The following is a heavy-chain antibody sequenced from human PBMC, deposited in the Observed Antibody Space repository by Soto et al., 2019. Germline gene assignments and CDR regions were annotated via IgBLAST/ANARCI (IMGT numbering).Heavy chain of an antibody. J-gene: IGHJ6*03. V-gene: IGHV3-74*01. Sequence: PGESLKISCAASGFTFSSYWMHWVRQAPGKGLVWVSRINSDGSSTSYADSVKGRFTISRDNAKNTLYLQMNSLRAEDTAVYYCARAPTWIQLWSKPDYYMDVWGKGTTVTVSS. D-gene: IGHD5-18*01. CDR1: GFTFSSYW. CDR2: INSDGSST. CDR3: ARAPTWIQLWSKPDYYMDV.